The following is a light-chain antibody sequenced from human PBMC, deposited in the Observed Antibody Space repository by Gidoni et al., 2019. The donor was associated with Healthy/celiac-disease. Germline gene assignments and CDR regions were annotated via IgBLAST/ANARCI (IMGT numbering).Light chain of an antibody. J-gene: IGKJ2*01. V-gene: IGKV1-33*01. CDR2: DAS. Sequence: DIQMTKSASSLSASVGYRVTITCQASKDISNYLNCYQQKPGKDPKLLIYDASNLETGVPSMFSGSGSGTDFTFTISSLQPEDIATYYCQQYDNLPPYTFGQGTKLEIK. CDR3: QQYDNLPPYT. CDR1: KDISNY.